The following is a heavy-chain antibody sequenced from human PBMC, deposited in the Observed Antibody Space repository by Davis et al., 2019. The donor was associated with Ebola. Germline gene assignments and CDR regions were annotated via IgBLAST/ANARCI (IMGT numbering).Heavy chain of an antibody. V-gene: IGHV1-8*01. Sequence: ASVKVSCKASGYTFTSYDINWVRQATGQGLEWMGWMNPNSGNTGYAQKFQGRVTMTTDTSTNTAYMELRGLRSDDTAVYYCARDVQYRFDSWGQGTLVTVSS. CDR3: ARDVQYRFDS. CDR2: MNPNSGNT. D-gene: IGHD4-11*01. CDR1: GYTFTSYD. J-gene: IGHJ5*01.